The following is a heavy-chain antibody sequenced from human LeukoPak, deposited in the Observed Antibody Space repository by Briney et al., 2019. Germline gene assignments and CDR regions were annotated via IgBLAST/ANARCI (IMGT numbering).Heavy chain of an antibody. CDR1: GFTFSSYW. CDR2: IKEDGSEK. CDR3: ARDKWNPGY. D-gene: IGHD1-20*01. J-gene: IGHJ4*02. Sequence: PGGSLRLSCAASGFTFSSYWMTWVRQAPGKGLEWVANIKEDGSEKNYVDSVKGRFTVSRDNAKNSLYLHMNRLKVEDTGVYYCARDKWNPGYWGQGTLVTVSS. V-gene: IGHV3-7*01.